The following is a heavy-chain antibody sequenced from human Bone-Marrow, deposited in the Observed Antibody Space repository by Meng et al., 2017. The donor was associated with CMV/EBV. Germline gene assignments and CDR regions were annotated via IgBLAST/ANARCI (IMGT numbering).Heavy chain of an antibody. CDR3: ARVGYYDFWSGYYPNWFDP. J-gene: IGHJ5*02. D-gene: IGHD3-3*01. CDR2: ISSSGSTI. V-gene: IGHV3-48*03. CDR1: GFTFSSYE. Sequence: GGSLRLSCAASGFTFSSYEMNWVRQAPGKGLEWVSYISSSGSTIYYADSVKGRFTISRDNAKNSLYLQMNSLRAEDTAVYYCARVGYYDFWSGYYPNWFDPWGQGTLVTASS.